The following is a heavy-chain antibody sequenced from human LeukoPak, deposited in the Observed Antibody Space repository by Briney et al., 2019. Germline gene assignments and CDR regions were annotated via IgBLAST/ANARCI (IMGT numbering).Heavy chain of an antibody. V-gene: IGHV4-39*07. D-gene: IGHD6-13*01. J-gene: IGHJ4*02. CDR1: GGSISSSDYY. Sequence: PSETLSLTCTVSGGSISSSDYYWGWVRQPPGKGLEWIGTIYYSGSTFYNPSLKTRVTISVDTSKNQFSLKLSSVTAADTAVYYCARGDSSSWSFKIWGQGTLVTVSS. CDR3: ARGDSSSWSFKI. CDR2: IYYSGST.